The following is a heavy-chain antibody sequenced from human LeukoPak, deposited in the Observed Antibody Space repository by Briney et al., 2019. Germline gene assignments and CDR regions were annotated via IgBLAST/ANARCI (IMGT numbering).Heavy chain of an antibody. Sequence: PGGSLRLSCAASGFTFSRYWMTWVRQAPGKGLEWVANIKQDGSEKYYVDSVKGRFTISRDNAKNSLYLQMNSLRAEDTAVYYCAKDFTRGTRFGKIPHYFDYWGRGTLVTVSS. J-gene: IGHJ4*02. V-gene: IGHV3-7*01. CDR1: GFTFSRYW. CDR3: AKDFTRGTRFGKIPHYFDY. D-gene: IGHD3-10*01. CDR2: IKQDGSEK.